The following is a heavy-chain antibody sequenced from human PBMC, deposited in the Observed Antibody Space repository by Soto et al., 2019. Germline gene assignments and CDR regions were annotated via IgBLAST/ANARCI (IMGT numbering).Heavy chain of an antibody. CDR3: ARGGKERFRGSSMDV. J-gene: IGHJ6*02. D-gene: IGHD1-1*01. CDR1: GDKFSTYA. Sequence: QVQLVQSGAEVRKPGSSVSVACKASGDKFSTYAINWVRQVPGQGLEWLGGIMTFFGAAMYAQKFQGRVTITADESATTAYMELSSLRSEDTAVYYCARGGKERFRGSSMDVWGQGTTVTVSS. CDR2: IMTFFGAA. V-gene: IGHV1-69*01.